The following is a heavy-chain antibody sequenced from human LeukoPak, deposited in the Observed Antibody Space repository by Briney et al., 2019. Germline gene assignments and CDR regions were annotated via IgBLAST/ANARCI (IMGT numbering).Heavy chain of an antibody. CDR2: INPSGGST. CDR1: GYTFTSYY. CDR3: ARGNKGGISDPPQEY. J-gene: IGHJ4*02. D-gene: IGHD4-23*01. V-gene: IGHV1-46*01. Sequence: ASVKVSCKASGYTFTSYYMHWVRLAPGQGLEWMGIINPSGGSTSYAQKFQGRVTMTRDTSTSTVYMELSSLRSEDTAVYYCARGNKGGISDPPQEYWGQGTLVTVSS.